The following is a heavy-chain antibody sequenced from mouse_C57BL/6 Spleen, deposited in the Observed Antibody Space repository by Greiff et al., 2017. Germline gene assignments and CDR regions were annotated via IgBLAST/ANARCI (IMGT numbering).Heavy chain of an antibody. Sequence: VQLQQPGAELVKPGASVKLSCKASGYTFTSYWMHWVKQRPGRGLEWIGRIDPNSGGTKYNEKFKSKATLTVDKPSSTAYMQLSSLTSEDSAVYYCARRRDYSNYDWYFDVWGTGTTVTVFS. CDR1: GYTFTSYW. J-gene: IGHJ1*03. V-gene: IGHV1-72*01. CDR2: IDPNSGGT. CDR3: ARRRDYSNYDWYFDV. D-gene: IGHD2-5*01.